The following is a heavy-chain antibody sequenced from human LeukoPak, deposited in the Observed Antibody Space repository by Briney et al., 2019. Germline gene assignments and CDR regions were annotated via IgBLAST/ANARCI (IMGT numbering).Heavy chain of an antibody. D-gene: IGHD5-18*01. Sequence: GGSLRLSCAASGFTFSSYSMNWVRQAPGKGLGWVSSISSSSSYIYYADSVKGRFTISRDNAKNSLYLQMNSLRAEDTAVYYCARDPNTAMALYYYYYYMDVWGKGTTVTVSS. CDR2: ISSSSSYI. CDR1: GFTFSSYS. V-gene: IGHV3-21*01. CDR3: ARDPNTAMALYYYYYYMDV. J-gene: IGHJ6*03.